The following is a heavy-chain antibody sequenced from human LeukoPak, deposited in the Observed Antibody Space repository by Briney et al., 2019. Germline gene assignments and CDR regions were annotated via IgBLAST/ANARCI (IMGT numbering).Heavy chain of an antibody. CDR2: IQYDGRGG. Sequence: GGSLRLSCAASGFTFRSYGMHWVRQAPGKGLEWVAFIQYDGRGGYYTDSVKGRFTISRDNSKNTLFLQMSSLRAEDTAVYYCAKGYSYRIDYWGQGTLVTVSS. CDR3: AKGYSYRIDY. CDR1: GFTFRSYG. J-gene: IGHJ4*02. D-gene: IGHD5-18*01. V-gene: IGHV3-30*02.